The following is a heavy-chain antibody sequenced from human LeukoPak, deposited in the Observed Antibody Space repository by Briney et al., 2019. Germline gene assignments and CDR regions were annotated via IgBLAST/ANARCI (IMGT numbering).Heavy chain of an antibody. D-gene: IGHD3-22*01. CDR1: GFTLSSYP. Sequence: GRSLRLSCAASGFTLSSYPMHWVRQAPGKGLEWLAVIAYDGSITLYTDSVKGRFTISRDNSKNTLYLQMNSLRAEDTAVYYCAKWIVPRYYYDSSGYYFDYWGQGTLVTVSS. CDR3: AKWIVPRYYYDSSGYYFDY. V-gene: IGHV3-30-3*02. J-gene: IGHJ4*02. CDR2: IAYDGSIT.